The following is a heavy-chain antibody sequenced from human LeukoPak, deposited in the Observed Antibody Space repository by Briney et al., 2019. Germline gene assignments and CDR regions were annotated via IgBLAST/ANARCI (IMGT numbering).Heavy chain of an antibody. CDR2: MKGDGSVK. J-gene: IGHJ3*02. D-gene: IGHD2-15*01. Sequence: PGGSLRLPCAASGFTFSIYWMSWVRQAPGKGLEWVASMKGDGSVKHFLDSVEGRFTISRDNAKNSLYLQMNSLRAEDTAVYYCARWDAYCSGGRCYSGDFAFDIWGQGTMVTVSS. V-gene: IGHV3-7*01. CDR1: GFTFSIYW. CDR3: ARWDAYCSGGRCYSGDFAFDI.